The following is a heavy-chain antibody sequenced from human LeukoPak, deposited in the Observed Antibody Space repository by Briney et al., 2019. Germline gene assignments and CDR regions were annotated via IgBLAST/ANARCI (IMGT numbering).Heavy chain of an antibody. V-gene: IGHV3-20*04. CDR2: INWNGGST. Sequence: PGGSLRLSCAASGFTFDDYGLSWVRHAPGKGLEWVSTINWNGGSTGYADSVKGRFTISRDNAKNSLYLQMNSLRAEDTAVYYCARGGAPTYLDYWGQGTLVTVSS. D-gene: IGHD3-16*01. CDR3: ARGGAPTYLDY. CDR1: GFTFDDYG. J-gene: IGHJ4*02.